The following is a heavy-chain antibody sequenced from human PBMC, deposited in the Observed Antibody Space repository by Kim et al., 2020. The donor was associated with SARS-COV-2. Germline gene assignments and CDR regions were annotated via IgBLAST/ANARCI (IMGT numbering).Heavy chain of an antibody. CDR3: CTCHRYDRSCSTLYS. CDR1: GGSINNYC. CDR2: MYHSGTT. Sequence: SETLSLTCTVSGGSINNYCWNWIRQPPGKGLEWMGHMYHSGTTNNNPSPTSRFTILLRSTANHSSQKPTPVTAADAAVTSCCTCHRYDRSCSTLYSWCQG. D-gene: IGHD3-22*01. J-gene: IGHJ4*02. V-gene: IGHV4-59*01.